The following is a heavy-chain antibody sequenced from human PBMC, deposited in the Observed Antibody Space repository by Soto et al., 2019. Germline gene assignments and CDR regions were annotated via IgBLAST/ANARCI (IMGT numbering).Heavy chain of an antibody. Sequence: GGSLRLSCAASGFSFSHYWMSWVRQAPGKGLEWVANIRQDGNEKYYVDFVKGRFTISRDNPKNSLCLQMNSLSAEDTAMYFCARDVDRSVVDTVIRPCDYWGQGTLVTVSS. CDR1: GFSFSHYW. V-gene: IGHV3-7*01. CDR3: ARDVDRSVVDTVIRPCDY. D-gene: IGHD2-21*02. J-gene: IGHJ4*02. CDR2: IRQDGNEK.